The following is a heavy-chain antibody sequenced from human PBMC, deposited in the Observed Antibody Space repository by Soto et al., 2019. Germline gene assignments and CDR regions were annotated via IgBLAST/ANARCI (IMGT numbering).Heavy chain of an antibody. CDR2: IYYSGST. CDR1: GVSISSYY. J-gene: IGHJ6*02. CDR3: ARDISYYDILTGRDYYYGMDV. Sequence: SETLSLTCTVSGVSISSYYWSWIRQPPGKGLEWIGYIYYSGSTNYNPSLKSRVTISVDTSKNQFSLKLSSVTAADTAVYYCARDISYYDILTGRDYYYGMDVWGQGTTVTVSS. V-gene: IGHV4-59*01. D-gene: IGHD3-9*01.